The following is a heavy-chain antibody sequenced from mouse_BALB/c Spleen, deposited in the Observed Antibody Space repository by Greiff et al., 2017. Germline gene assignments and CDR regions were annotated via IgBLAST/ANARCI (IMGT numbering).Heavy chain of an antibody. CDR2: INPSSGYT. V-gene: IGHV1-4*01. J-gene: IGHJ1*01. CDR3: ASYYYGSSYGWYFDD. D-gene: IGHD1-1*01. Sequence: VQVVESGAELARPGASVKMSCKASGYTFTSYTMHWVKQRPGQGLEWIGYINPSSGYTNYNQKFKDKATLTADKSSSTAYMQLSSLTSEDSAVYYCASYYYGSSYGWYFDDWGAGTTVTVSS. CDR1: GYTFTSYT.